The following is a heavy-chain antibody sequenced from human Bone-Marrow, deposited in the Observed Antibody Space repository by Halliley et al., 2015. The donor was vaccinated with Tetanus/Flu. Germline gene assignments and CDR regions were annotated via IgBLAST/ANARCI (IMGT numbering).Heavy chain of an antibody. Sequence: SLRLSCAASGFPFDNHGMSWVRQAPGKGLEWVAAITGSGNKTFCADSVRGRFTISRDNSRSLLYLQMNSLRAEDTAVYYCAKERPTDFDFWSGSYPRYFDHWGQGALVTVSS. V-gene: IGHV3-23*01. J-gene: IGHJ4*02. D-gene: IGHD3-3*01. CDR1: GFPFDNHG. CDR3: AKERPTDFDFWSGSYPRYFDH. CDR2: ITGSGNKT.